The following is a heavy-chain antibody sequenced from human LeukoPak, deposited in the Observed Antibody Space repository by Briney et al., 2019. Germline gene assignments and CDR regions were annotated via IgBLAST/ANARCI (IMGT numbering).Heavy chain of an antibody. CDR2: MNPNSGNT. D-gene: IGHD3-16*01. CDR1: GYTFTSYD. V-gene: IGHV1-8*01. CDR3: ARELNGYGYYFFDY. J-gene: IGHJ4*02. Sequence: EASVKVSCKASGYTFTSYDINWVRQATGQGLEWMGWMNPNSGNTGYAQKFQGRVTMTRNTSISTAYMELSSLRSEDTAVYYCARELNGYGYYFFDYWGPGTLVTVSS.